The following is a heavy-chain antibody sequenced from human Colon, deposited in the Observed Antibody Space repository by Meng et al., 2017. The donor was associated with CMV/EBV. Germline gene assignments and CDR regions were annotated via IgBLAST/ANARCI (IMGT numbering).Heavy chain of an antibody. Sequence: GESLKISCAASGFTFSTYWMHWVRQAPGKGLVWVSRINSDGSSPSYADSVKGRFTISRDNAKNSLYLQMSSLSAEDTAVYYCVRDNARVQGNIPILVVPQGFDYWGQGTVVTVSS. J-gene: IGHJ4*02. CDR2: INSDGSSP. CDR3: VRDNARVQGNIPILVVPQGFDY. V-gene: IGHV3-74*01. D-gene: IGHD3-22*01. CDR1: GFTFSTYW.